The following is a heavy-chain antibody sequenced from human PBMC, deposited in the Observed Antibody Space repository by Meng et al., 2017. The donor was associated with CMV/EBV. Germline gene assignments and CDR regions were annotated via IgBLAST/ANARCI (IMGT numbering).Heavy chain of an antibody. CDR2: TSNKANSYTT. Sequence: GESLRLSCAVSGFTFSDHYMDWVRQAPGKGLEWVGRTSNKANSYTTEYAASVKRRSTISRDDSKNALYLQMNSLKTEDTAVYYCARLHDYGDPRGDYWGQGTLVTVSS. CDR1: GFTFSDHY. J-gene: IGHJ4*02. V-gene: IGHV3-72*01. CDR3: ARLHDYGDPRGDY. D-gene: IGHD4-17*01.